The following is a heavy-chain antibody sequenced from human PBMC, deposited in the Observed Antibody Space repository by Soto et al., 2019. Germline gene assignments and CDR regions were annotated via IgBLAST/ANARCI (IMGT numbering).Heavy chain of an antibody. J-gene: IGHJ4*02. D-gene: IGHD5-18*01. Sequence: CLSRSVAGGKSSDYDGSWIRQKQGKGLEWIGYIYYSGSTNYNPSLKSRVTISVDTSKNQFSPKLSSVTAPDTAVYYCARGYGRNFDYRVQGTLVTVSS. V-gene: IGHV4-59*12. CDR2: IYYSGST. CDR3: ARGYGRNFDY. CDR1: GGKSSDYD.